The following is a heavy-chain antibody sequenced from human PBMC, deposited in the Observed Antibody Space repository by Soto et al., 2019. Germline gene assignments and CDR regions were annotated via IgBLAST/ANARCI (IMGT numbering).Heavy chain of an antibody. J-gene: IGHJ4*02. CDR3: TRVGYDILTGYYIFGY. D-gene: IGHD3-9*01. Sequence: PGGSLRLSCTASGFTFGDYAMSWVRQAPGKXLEWVGFIRSKAYGGTTEYAASVKGRFTISRDDSKSIAYLQMNSLKTEDTAVYYCTRVGYDILTGYYIFGYWGQGTLVTVSS. CDR1: GFTFGDYA. V-gene: IGHV3-49*04. CDR2: IRSKAYGGTT.